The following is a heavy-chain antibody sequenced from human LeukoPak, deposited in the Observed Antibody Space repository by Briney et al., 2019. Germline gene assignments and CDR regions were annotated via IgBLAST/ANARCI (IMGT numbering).Heavy chain of an antibody. D-gene: IGHD1-26*01. CDR2: TYYRSKWYN. J-gene: IGHJ6*02. CDR3: ARTRIAGHYYGMDV. V-gene: IGHV6-1*01. CDR1: GDSASSNSAG. Sequence: SQPLSLTCAMSGDSASSNSAGWNWIRHSPSRGLEWLGRTYYRSKWYNDYAVSVKSRITINPDTSKNQFSLQLNSVTPEDTAVYYCARTRIAGHYYGMDVWGQGTTVTVSS.